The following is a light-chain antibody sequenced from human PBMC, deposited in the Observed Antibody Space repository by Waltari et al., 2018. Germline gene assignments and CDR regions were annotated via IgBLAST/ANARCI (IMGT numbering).Light chain of an antibody. CDR3: QQYGSSFT. Sequence: EIVLTQSPGTLSLSPVERATLSCRASQSVSSSYLAWYQQKPGQAPRLIIYGASSRATGIPDRFSGSGSGTDFTLTISRLEPEDFAVYYCQQYGSSFTFGPGTKVDIK. CDR1: QSVSSSY. J-gene: IGKJ3*01. V-gene: IGKV3-20*01. CDR2: GAS.